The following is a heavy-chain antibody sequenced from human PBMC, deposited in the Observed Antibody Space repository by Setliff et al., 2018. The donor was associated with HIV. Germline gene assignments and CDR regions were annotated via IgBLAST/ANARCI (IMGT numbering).Heavy chain of an antibody. CDR2: IQTNSGGT. D-gene: IGHD6-19*01. CDR1: GYSFTAYY. V-gene: IGHV1-2*02. CDR3: ATGGLSRWLVRGDAFDY. Sequence: ASVKVSCKASGYSFTAYYIHFVRQAPGQGLEWMGWIQTNSGGTKSAQKFQGRVTMTRDTSISTAYMDLSRLRSDDTAVYYCATGGLSRWLVRGDAFDYWGQGTLVTVSS. J-gene: IGHJ4*02.